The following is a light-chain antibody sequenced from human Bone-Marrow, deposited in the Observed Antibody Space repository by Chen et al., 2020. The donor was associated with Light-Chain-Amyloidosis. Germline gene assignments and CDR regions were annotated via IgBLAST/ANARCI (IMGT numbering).Light chain of an antibody. CDR3: QQRSNWPWT. V-gene: IGKV3-11*01. J-gene: IGKJ1*01. Sequence: EIVLTQSPATLSLSPGERATLSCRASQGVSSYLAWYQQKPGQAPRLLIYDASTRATGMPARFSGSGSGTDFTLTISSLEPEDVAVYYCQQRSNWPWTFGQGTKVEIK. CDR1: QGVSSY. CDR2: DAS.